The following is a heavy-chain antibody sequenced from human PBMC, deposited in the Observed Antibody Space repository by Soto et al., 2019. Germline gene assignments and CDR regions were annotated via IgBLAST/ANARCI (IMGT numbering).Heavy chain of an antibody. J-gene: IGHJ4*02. CDR3: AKDPPPYYYGSGSYYPDY. V-gene: IGHV3-23*01. D-gene: IGHD3-10*01. Sequence: GGSLRLSCAASGFTFSSYAMSWVRQAPGKGLEWVSAISGSGGSTYYADSVKGRFTISRDNSKNTLYLQMNSLRAEDTAVYYCAKDPPPYYYGSGSYYPDYWGQGTLVTVSS. CDR2: ISGSGGST. CDR1: GFTFSSYA.